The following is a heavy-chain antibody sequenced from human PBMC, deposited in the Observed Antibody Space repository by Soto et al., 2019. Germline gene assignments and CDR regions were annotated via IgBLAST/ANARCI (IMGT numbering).Heavy chain of an antibody. CDR2: ISSTSRYI. Sequence: QLVESGGGLVKPGGSLRLSCATSGFPFSSYNMNWVRPAPGKWLQWVSSISSTSRYIYDADSVKGRFTIARDNANNSLYLQMYILRAEDTAVYYCASDGLISFGEVLKVHYIYEWGKVTTVAVSS. CDR1: GFPFSSYN. CDR3: ASDGLISFGEVLKVHYIYE. J-gene: IGHJ6*04. V-gene: IGHV3-21*06. D-gene: IGHD3-10*01.